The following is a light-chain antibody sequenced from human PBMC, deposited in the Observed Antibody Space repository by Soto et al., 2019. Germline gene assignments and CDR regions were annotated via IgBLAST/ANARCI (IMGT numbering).Light chain of an antibody. Sequence: QSVLTQPPSASGTPGQSLTISCSGSSSNIGSHYVYWYQQLPGTAPKLLIYYDNLRPSGVPDRISGSKSGTSASLAISGLQSDDEADYYCAAWDDSLNGRVFGTGTKLTVL. V-gene: IGLV1-44*01. CDR3: AAWDDSLNGRV. J-gene: IGLJ1*01. CDR1: SSNIGSHY. CDR2: YDN.